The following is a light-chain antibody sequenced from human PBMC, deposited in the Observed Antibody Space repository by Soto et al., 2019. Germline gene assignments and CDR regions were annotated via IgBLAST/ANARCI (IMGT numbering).Light chain of an antibody. Sequence: QSALTQPASVSGSPGQSITISCTGISGDVGAYNYVSLYQHHPGKAPKLMIYEVSNRPSGVSNRFSGSKSGNTASLTISGLQAEDEADYYCSSYTSSSTYFGTGTKLTVL. CDR3: SSYTSSSTY. CDR1: SGDVGAYNY. V-gene: IGLV2-14*01. CDR2: EVS. J-gene: IGLJ1*01.